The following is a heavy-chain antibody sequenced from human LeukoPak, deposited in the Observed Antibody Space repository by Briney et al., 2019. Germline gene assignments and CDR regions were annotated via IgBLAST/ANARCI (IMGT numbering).Heavy chain of an antibody. V-gene: IGHV3-74*01. CDR3: VRDWDHFDFDS. Sequence: PGGSLRLSCAASGFTFSNYWMHWVRQAPGKGLVWVSRIKGDGSHTVYADSVKGRFTISRDNAKNTLFLQMRSLRVDDTAVYYCVRDWDHFDFDSWGQGTLVTVSS. J-gene: IGHJ5*01. CDR1: GFTFSNYW. CDR2: IKGDGSHT. D-gene: IGHD1-26*01.